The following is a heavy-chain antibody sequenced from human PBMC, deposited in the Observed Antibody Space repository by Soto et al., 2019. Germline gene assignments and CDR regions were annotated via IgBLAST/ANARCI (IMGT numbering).Heavy chain of an antibody. CDR2: IYYSGST. J-gene: IGHJ6*02. Sequence: QVRLEESGPGLVKPSETLSLICSVSGGSVNNANYFWNWIRHHPENGLEWIGYIYYSGSTRYNPSFKTRGTLSIDTSKNQFSLRLNSVTVADTAVDFCARDADYGGSRGGMDVWGRGTTVTVSS. CDR3: ARDADYGGSRGGMDV. D-gene: IGHD4-17*01. V-gene: IGHV4-31*03. CDR1: GGSVNNANYF.